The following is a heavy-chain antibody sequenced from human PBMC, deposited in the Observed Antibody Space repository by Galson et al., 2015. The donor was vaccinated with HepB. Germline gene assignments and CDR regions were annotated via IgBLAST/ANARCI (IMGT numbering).Heavy chain of an antibody. Sequence: SVKVSCKASGYTFTSYAMHWVRQAPGQRLEWMGWINAGNGNTKYSQKFQGRVTITRDTSASTAYMELSSLRSEDTAVYYCARDIGVVVVAAPGAFDIWGQGTMVTVSS. CDR2: INAGNGNT. CDR1: GYTFTSYA. CDR3: ARDIGVVVVAAPGAFDI. J-gene: IGHJ3*02. D-gene: IGHD2-15*01. V-gene: IGHV1-3*01.